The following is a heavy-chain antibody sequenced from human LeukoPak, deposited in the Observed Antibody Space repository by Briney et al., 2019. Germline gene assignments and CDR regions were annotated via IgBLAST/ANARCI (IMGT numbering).Heavy chain of an antibody. D-gene: IGHD3-10*01. V-gene: IGHV3-23*01. CDR2: ISGGGGST. CDR1: GFTFSSYA. J-gene: IGHJ4*02. CDR3: AKGIGGSGSYYALDY. Sequence: GGSLTLSCAASGFTFSSYAMSWVRQAPGKGLQWVSTISGGGGSTYYADSVKGRFTVSRDNSKNTLYLQMNSLRAEDTAIFYCAKGIGGSGSYYALDYWGQGTLVPVSS.